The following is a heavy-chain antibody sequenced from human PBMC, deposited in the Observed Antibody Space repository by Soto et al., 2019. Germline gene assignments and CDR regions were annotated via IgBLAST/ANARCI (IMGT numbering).Heavy chain of an antibody. Sequence: GGSLRLSCAVSGFSFSDYAMTWVRQAPGKGLEWVSGISGSGDLTYYADMVKGRFTVSRDNSGKTLYLQMESLRVDDTAVYYCENGSTKKLWFKAPGKSWGQGTLVTVSS. V-gene: IGHV3-23*01. J-gene: IGHJ5*02. CDR1: GFSFSDYA. CDR2: ISGSGDLT. D-gene: IGHD2-21*01. CDR3: ENGSTKKLWFKAPGKS.